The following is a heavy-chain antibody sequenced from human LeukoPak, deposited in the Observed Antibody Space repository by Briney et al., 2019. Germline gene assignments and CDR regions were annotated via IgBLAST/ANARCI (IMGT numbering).Heavy chain of an antibody. CDR1: GDSLSSSY. CDR2: IYTSGYT. J-gene: IGHJ4*02. CDR3: ARDRGPLDY. V-gene: IGHV4-4*07. Sequence: SETLSLTCTVSGDSLSSSYWSWVRQPAGKGLEWIGRIYTSGYTNYNPSLKGRVTMSVDTSKNQFSLKLTSITDADAAVYYCARDRGPLDYWGQGTLVTVSS. D-gene: IGHD3-10*01.